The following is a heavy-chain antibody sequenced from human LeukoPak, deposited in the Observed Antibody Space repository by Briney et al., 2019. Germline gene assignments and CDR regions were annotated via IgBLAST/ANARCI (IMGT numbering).Heavy chain of an antibody. CDR2: ISGSGGST. V-gene: IGHV3-23*01. Sequence: GGSLRLSCAASGFTFSSYAMSWVRQAPGKGLEWVSDISGSGGSTYYADSVKGRFTISRDNSKNTLYLQMNSLRAEDTAVYYCASRDYYDSSGYNDAFDIWGQGTMVTVSS. D-gene: IGHD3-22*01. CDR1: GFTFSSYA. J-gene: IGHJ3*02. CDR3: ASRDYYDSSGYNDAFDI.